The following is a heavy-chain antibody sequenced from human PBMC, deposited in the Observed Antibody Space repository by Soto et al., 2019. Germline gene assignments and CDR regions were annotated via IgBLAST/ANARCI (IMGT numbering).Heavy chain of an antibody. CDR1: GFTFGDYA. Sequence: GGSLRLSCTASGFTFGDYAMSWFRQAPGKGLEWVGFIRSKAYGGTTEYAASVKGRFTISRDDSKSIAYLQMNSLKTEDTAVYYCTSGDRRKGYGSGSYKRGGYYYYYGMDVWGQGTTVTVSS. D-gene: IGHD3-10*01. J-gene: IGHJ6*02. CDR2: IRSKAYGGTT. CDR3: TSGDRRKGYGSGSYKRGGYYYYYGMDV. V-gene: IGHV3-49*03.